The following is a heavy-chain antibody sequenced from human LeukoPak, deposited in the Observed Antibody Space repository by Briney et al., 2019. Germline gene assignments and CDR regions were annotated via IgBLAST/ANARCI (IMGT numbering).Heavy chain of an antibody. D-gene: IGHD6-19*01. V-gene: IGHV3-48*03. CDR3: ARGGSLGY. CDR2: ISSSGSAI. CDR1: GFTFSSYE. Sequence: GGSLSLSCAGSGFTFSSYEMNWVRQAPGKGLEWVSKISSSGSAIYYADSVKGRFTISRDNAKSTLYLQMKSLRAEDTAVYYCARGGSLGYWGQGTLVTVST. J-gene: IGHJ4*02.